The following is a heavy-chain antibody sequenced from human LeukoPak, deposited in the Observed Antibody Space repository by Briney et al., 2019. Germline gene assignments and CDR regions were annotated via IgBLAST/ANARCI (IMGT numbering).Heavy chain of an antibody. CDR1: GFTFSNYW. D-gene: IGHD6-6*01. Sequence: GGSLRLSCAASGFTFSNYWMSWVRQAPGKGLEWVANIKQDGSVKYYVDSVKGRFTISRDNAKNSLYLQMNSLRVEDTAVYYCARIGYSSSSIDYWGQATLVTVSS. V-gene: IGHV3-7*01. J-gene: IGHJ4*02. CDR2: IKQDGSVK. CDR3: ARIGYSSSSIDY.